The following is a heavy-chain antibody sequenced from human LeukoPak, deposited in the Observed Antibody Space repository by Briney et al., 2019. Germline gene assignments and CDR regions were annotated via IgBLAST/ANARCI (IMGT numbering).Heavy chain of an antibody. Sequence: GGSLRLSCAASRFTVSNNYIAWVRQAPGKGLEWVSVIYSSGSTYYADSVKGRFSLSRDNSKNTLYLQLNSLTEEDTAVYHCARGQFYYGSGTFYPMDSWGQGTLVTVSS. CDR1: RFTVSNNY. CDR3: ARGQFYYGSGTFYPMDS. CDR2: IYSSGST. V-gene: IGHV3-66*01. J-gene: IGHJ4*02. D-gene: IGHD3-10*01.